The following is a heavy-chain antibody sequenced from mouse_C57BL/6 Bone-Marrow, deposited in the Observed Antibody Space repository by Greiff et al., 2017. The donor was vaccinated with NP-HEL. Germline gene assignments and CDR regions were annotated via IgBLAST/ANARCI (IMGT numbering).Heavy chain of an antibody. D-gene: IGHD2-5*01. V-gene: IGHV10-3*01. Sequence: EVQGVGSCGGMGQAKGTLKIPCAASGFPFHSYALPLVRPAPGKGLELVARLRSKSSNYATYYADSVKDRFTISRDDSQSMLYLQMNNLKTEDTAMYYCVRSNYGFFAYWGQGTLVTVSA. CDR1: GFPFHSYA. CDR3: VRSNYGFFAY. J-gene: IGHJ3*01. CDR2: LRSKSSNYAT.